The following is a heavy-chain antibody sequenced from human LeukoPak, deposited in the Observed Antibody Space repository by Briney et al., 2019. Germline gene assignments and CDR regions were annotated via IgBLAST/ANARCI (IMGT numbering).Heavy chain of an antibody. CDR1: GFTVSSNY. J-gene: IGHJ4*02. D-gene: IGHD3-16*02. V-gene: IGHV3-66*01. CDR3: ARDSYDYVWGSYRWFDY. Sequence: GGSLRLSCAASGFTVSSNYMSWVRQAPGKGLEWVSVIYSGGSTYYADSVKGRFTISRDNPKNTLYLQMNSLRAEDTAVYYCARDSYDYVWGSYRWFDYWGQGTLVTVSS. CDR2: IYSGGST.